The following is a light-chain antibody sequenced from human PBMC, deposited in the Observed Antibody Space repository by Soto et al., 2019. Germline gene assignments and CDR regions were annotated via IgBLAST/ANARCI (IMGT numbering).Light chain of an antibody. V-gene: IGKV3-20*01. J-gene: IGKJ1*01. Sequence: VLTQSPATLSLSPGERATLSCRASQSVSTYLAWYQKKPGQAPRLLIYDASFRATGIPDRVSGSGSGTDFTLTSSRLEPEDFAVYYCQQYGTSPKTFGQGTKVDIK. CDR2: DAS. CDR1: QSVSTY. CDR3: QQYGTSPKT.